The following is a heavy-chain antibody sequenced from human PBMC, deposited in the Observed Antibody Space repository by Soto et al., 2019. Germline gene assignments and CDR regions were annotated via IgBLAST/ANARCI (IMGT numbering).Heavy chain of an antibody. J-gene: IGHJ6*02. CDR1: GGTFSSYA. Sequence: QVQLVQSGAEVKKPGSSVKVSCKASGGTFSSYAISWVRQAPGQGLEWMGGIIPMFGTADYAQRFEGRVTISADESTSPAYMELSSLRSEDTGVYYCATQSSSPNYCYYGMDVWGQGTTVTVSS. CDR3: ATQSSSPNYCYYGMDV. V-gene: IGHV1-69*12. D-gene: IGHD6-6*01. CDR2: IIPMFGTA.